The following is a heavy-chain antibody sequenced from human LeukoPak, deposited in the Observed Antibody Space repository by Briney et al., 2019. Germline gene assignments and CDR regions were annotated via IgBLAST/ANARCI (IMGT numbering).Heavy chain of an antibody. V-gene: IGHV1-46*01. Sequence: ASLKVSCKASGYTFTSNYMHWVRQAPGQGLEWMGIIHPSGGNTNYAQKFQGRVAMTRDTSTSTVYMELSSLRSEDTAIYYCARDCSSTRCQGPVFDNWGQGTLVTVSS. CDR1: GYTFTSNY. J-gene: IGHJ4*02. CDR3: ARDCSSTRCQGPVFDN. D-gene: IGHD2-2*01. CDR2: IHPSGGNT.